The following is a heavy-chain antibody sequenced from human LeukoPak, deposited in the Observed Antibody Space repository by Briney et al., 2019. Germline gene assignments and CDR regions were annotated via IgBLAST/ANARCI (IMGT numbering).Heavy chain of an antibody. CDR1: GYTFTGYY. CDR3: ARDSDSSLFDY. J-gene: IGHJ4*02. V-gene: IGHV1-2*02. CDR2: INPNSGGT. D-gene: IGHD6-13*01. Sequence: GASVKVSCKASGYTFTGYYMHWVRQAPGQGLEWMGWINPNSGGTSYAQKFQGRVTMTRDTSISTAYMELSRLRSDDTAVYYCARDSDSSLFDYWGQGTLVTVSS.